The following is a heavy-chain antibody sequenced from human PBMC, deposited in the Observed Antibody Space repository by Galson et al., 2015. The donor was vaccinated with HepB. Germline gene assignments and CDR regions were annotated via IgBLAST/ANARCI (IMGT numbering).Heavy chain of an antibody. CDR3: ARGGSSSWSWGAFDI. Sequence: SLRLSCASSGFSVSSNYMSWVRQAPGKGLEWVSVIYSGGSTYYAGSVKGRFTISRDNSKNTLYLQMNSLRAEDTAVYYRARGGSSSWSWGAFDIWGQGTMVTVSS. V-gene: IGHV3-53*01. CDR2: IYSGGST. CDR1: GFSVSSNY. D-gene: IGHD6-13*01. J-gene: IGHJ3*02.